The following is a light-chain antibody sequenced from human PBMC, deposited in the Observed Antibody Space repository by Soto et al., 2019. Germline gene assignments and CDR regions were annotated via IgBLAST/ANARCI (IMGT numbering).Light chain of an antibody. CDR1: QSVSSN. V-gene: IGKV3-15*01. J-gene: IGKJ2*01. CDR3: QHYNNWPPYT. CDR2: GAS. Sequence: EIVMTQSPATLSVSPGERATLSYRASQSVSSNLAWYQQKPGQAPRLLIYGASTRATGIPARFSGSGSGTEFTLTISRLQSEDFAFYYCQHYNNWPPYTFGQGTQLEIK.